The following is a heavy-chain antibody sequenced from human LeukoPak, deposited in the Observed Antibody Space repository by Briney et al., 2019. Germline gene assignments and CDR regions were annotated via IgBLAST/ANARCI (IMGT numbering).Heavy chain of an antibody. CDR3: TDLYHYASGRPQSDYYYMDV. CDR1: GFTFSSYG. CDR2: ISGSGGVT. V-gene: IGHV3-23*01. Sequence: PGGSLRLSCAASGFTFSSYGMSWVRQAPGKGLEWVSAISGSGGVTYYADSVKGRFTISRDNSRNTLSLQMNSLRAEDTAVYYCTDLYHYASGRPQSDYYYMDVWGKGTTVTISS. J-gene: IGHJ6*03. D-gene: IGHD3-10*01.